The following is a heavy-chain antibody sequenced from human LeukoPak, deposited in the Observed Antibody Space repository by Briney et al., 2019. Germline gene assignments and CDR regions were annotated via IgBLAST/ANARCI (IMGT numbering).Heavy chain of an antibody. CDR2: IYYIGTT. V-gene: IGHV4-39*01. CDR3: ARAERGYSYGYRRFDP. J-gene: IGHJ5*02. Sequence: IRXXXXKGLXWIGIIYYIGTTYYNPSLKSRVTISVDTSKNQFSLKLSSVTAADTAVYYCARAERGYSYGYRRFDPWGQGTLVTVSS. D-gene: IGHD5-18*01.